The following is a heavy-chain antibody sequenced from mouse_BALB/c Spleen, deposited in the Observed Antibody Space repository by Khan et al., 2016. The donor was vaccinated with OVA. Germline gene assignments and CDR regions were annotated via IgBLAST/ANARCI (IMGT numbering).Heavy chain of an antibody. J-gene: IGHJ3*01. CDR1: GYTFTTYT. CDR3: TRDVAYYRNDGWFAY. Sequence: VQLQQSGAELARPGASVKMSCKASGYTFTTYTIHWIKQRPGQGLEWIGFINPNNVYTNYNQKFKDKATLTADKSSTTAYMKLNSLTSDDSAVYYCTRDVAYYRNDGWFAYWGQGTLVTVSA. CDR2: INPNNVYT. D-gene: IGHD2-14*01. V-gene: IGHV1-4*01.